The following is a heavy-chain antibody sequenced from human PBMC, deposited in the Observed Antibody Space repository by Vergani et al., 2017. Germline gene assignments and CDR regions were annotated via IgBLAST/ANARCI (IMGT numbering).Heavy chain of an antibody. CDR3: AELYCDDGYSPF. D-gene: IGHD5-18*01. V-gene: IGHV3-23*01. CDR1: GFRFREHG. J-gene: IGHJ4*02. Sequence: EVQLLESGGDSVQPGESLRLSCVASGFRFREHGMNWVRQAPGKGLEWVSGISGHDHRTLYADSVKGRFIISRDDSKNTLYLQMSSLRVEDTAIYYCAELYCDDGYSPFWGQGTLVTVSS. CDR2: ISGHDHRT.